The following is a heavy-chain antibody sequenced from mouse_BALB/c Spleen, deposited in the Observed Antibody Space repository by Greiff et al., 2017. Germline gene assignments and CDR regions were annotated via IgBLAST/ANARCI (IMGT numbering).Heavy chain of an antibody. CDR1: GYTFTSYW. CDR2: IYPSDSYT. Sequence: QVQLQQPGAELVRPGASVKLSCKASGYTFTSYWINWVKQRPGQGLEWIGDIYPSDSYTNYNQKFKDKATLTVDKSSSTAYMQLSSPTSEDSAVYYCTRGGITTRGPFDYWGQGTTLTVSS. D-gene: IGHD2-4*01. CDR3: TRGGITTRGPFDY. V-gene: IGHV1-69*02. J-gene: IGHJ2*01.